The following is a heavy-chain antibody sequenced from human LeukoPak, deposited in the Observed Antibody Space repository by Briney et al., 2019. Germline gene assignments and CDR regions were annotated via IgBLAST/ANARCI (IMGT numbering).Heavy chain of an antibody. J-gene: IGHJ4*02. CDR1: GGSFSGYY. V-gene: IGHV4-34*01. CDR2: INHNGST. CDR3: ARVDGDGTDY. D-gene: IGHD4-17*01. Sequence: SETLSLTCAVYGGSFSGYYWSWIRQPPGKGLEWIGEINHNGSTNYNPSLKSRVTISVDTSKNQFSLKLSSVTAADTAVYYCARVDGDGTDYWGQGTLVTVSS.